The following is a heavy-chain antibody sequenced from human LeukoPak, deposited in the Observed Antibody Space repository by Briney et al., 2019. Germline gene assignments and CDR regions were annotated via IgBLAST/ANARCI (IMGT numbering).Heavy chain of an antibody. CDR2: IYPGDSDT. Sequence: GESLKISCKGSGYSFTTYWIGWVRQMPGKGLEWMGIIYPGDSDTRYSPSFRGQVTISADKSISTAYLQWSSLKASDTAMYYCARQNPPGYSSGWLDYWGQGTLVTVSS. D-gene: IGHD6-19*01. V-gene: IGHV5-51*01. J-gene: IGHJ4*02. CDR1: GYSFTTYW. CDR3: ARQNPPGYSSGWLDY.